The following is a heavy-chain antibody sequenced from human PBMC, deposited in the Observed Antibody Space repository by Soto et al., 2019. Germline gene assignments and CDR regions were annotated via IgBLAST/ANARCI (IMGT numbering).Heavy chain of an antibody. CDR3: AQGRSVSWTGVPPPNWCNP. Sequence: EVQLLESGGGLVQPGGSQRLSCAASGFTFGDYLMNWVRQSPGKGLEWVASIGGRDGSTYYADSVKGRFTISRDNSRSTMFLKRDDLRGEDTAVYYCAQGRSVSWTGVPPPNWCNPWGQGTLVTVSS. D-gene: IGHD6-13*01. J-gene: IGHJ5*02. V-gene: IGHV3-23*01. CDR1: GFTFGDYL. CDR2: IGGRDGST.